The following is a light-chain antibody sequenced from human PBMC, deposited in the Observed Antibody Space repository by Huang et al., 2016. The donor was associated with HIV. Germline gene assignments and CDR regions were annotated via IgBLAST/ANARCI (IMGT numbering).Light chain of an antibody. CDR3: QQCGGSPWT. CDR1: QSISSTY. Sequence: EIVLTQSPGTLSLSPGERATLSCRASQSISSTYLAWYQHQPGQAPRLLISGASTRAAGIPDRVSGSGSGTDFTLTISRLEPEDFAVYYCQQCGGSPWTFGQGTKVEIK. V-gene: IGKV3-20*01. CDR2: GAS. J-gene: IGKJ1*01.